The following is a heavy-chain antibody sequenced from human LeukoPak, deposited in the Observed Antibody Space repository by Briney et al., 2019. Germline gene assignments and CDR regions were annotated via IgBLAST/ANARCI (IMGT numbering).Heavy chain of an antibody. Sequence: SETLSLTCSVSGGSLHNYYWSWIRQPPGGGLEWIGYIYYSGSTNYNPSLKSRVTISVDTSKNQFSLKLSSVTAADTAVYYCARRRYYYDSSGYEGPHWYFDLWGRGTLVTVSS. CDR1: GGSLHNYY. D-gene: IGHD3-22*01. CDR3: ARRRYYYDSSGYEGPHWYFDL. CDR2: IYYSGST. J-gene: IGHJ2*01. V-gene: IGHV4-59*08.